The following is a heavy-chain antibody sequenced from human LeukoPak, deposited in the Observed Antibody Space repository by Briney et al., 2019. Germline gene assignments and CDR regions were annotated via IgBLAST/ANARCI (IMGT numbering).Heavy chain of an antibody. D-gene: IGHD2-15*01. CDR3: ARDQGLLSFDLGAFDI. V-gene: IGHV4-38-2*02. J-gene: IGHJ3*02. Sequence: SETLSLTCTVSGYSISSGYYWGWIRQPPGKGLEWIGSIYHSGSTYYNPSLKSRVTISVDTSKNQFSLKLSSVTAADTAVYYCARDQGLLSFDLGAFDIWGQGTMVTVSS. CDR1: GYSISSGYY. CDR2: IYHSGST.